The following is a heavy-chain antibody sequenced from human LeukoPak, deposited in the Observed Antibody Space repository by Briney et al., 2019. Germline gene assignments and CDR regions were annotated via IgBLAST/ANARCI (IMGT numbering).Heavy chain of an antibody. D-gene: IGHD2-15*01. V-gene: IGHV3-7*01. CDR2: IKEDGSEK. J-gene: IGHJ1*01. CDR1: GFTFSESW. Sequence: GGSLRLSCAASGFTFSESWMSWVLQAPGQGLEWVAAIKEDGSEKDYVDSVKGRFTIPRDNAKNSLYLQMNSLRAEDTAVYYCARSTTTYCSGGTCYSAEYFQHWGQGTLVTVSS. CDR3: ARSTTTYCSGGTCYSAEYFQH.